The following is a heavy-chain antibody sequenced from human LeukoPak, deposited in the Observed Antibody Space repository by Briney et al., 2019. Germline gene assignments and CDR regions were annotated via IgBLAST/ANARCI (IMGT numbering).Heavy chain of an antibody. CDR3: ARSEVNSSGYWVILY. D-gene: IGHD3-22*01. J-gene: IGHJ4*02. CDR1: GGSISSHF. Sequence: SETLSLTCTVSGGSISSHFWTWIRQPPGKGLEWIGYIHYSGSTNYNPSLKSRVSISVDTSKNEFSLKLSSVTAADTAVYYCARSEVNSSGYWVILYWGQGTLVTVSS. CDR2: IHYSGST. V-gene: IGHV4-59*11.